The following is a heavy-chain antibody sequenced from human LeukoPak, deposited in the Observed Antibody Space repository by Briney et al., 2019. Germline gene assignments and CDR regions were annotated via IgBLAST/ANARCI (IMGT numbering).Heavy chain of an antibody. Sequence: GGSLRLSCAASGFTFSSYAMSWVRQAPGKGLEWVSAISGSGGSTYYADPVKGRFTISRDNSKNTLYLQMNSLRAEDTAVYYWSKDHMTLRPGYFDYWGQGTLVTVSS. CDR1: GFTFSSYA. V-gene: IGHV3-23*01. CDR2: ISGSGGST. CDR3: SKDHMTLRPGYFDY. D-gene: IGHD4-17*01. J-gene: IGHJ4*02.